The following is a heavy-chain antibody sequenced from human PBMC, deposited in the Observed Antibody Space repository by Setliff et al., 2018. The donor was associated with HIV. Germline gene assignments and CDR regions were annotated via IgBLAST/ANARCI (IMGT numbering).Heavy chain of an antibody. CDR1: GGTFSSYA. D-gene: IGHD5-18*01. J-gene: IGHJ3*02. CDR3: AIDPGADGFPSGYAFDI. CDR2: IIPIFGRA. Sequence: SVKVSCKASGGTFSSYAISWVRQAPGQGLEWMGGIIPIFGRANYAQNFQGRVTITADESTSTAYMELSSLRNEDTAVYYCAIDPGADGFPSGYAFDIWGQGTMVTVSS. V-gene: IGHV1-69*13.